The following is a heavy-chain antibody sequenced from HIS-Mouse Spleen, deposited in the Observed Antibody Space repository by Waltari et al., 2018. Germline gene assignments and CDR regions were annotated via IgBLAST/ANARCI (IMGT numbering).Heavy chain of an antibody. Sequence: HVQLVESGGGVVQPGRSLRLLGAASGITFSSYAMHWVRQAPGKGLEWVAVISYDGSNKYYADSVKGRFTISRDNSKNTLYLQMNSLRAEDTAVYYCAREGDLWGQGTLVTVSS. V-gene: IGHV3-30-3*01. CDR2: ISYDGSNK. D-gene: IGHD3-10*01. J-gene: IGHJ4*02. CDR3: AREGDL. CDR1: GITFSSYA.